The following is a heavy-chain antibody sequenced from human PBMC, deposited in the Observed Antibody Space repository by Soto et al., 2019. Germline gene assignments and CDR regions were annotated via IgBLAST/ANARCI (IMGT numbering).Heavy chain of an antibody. V-gene: IGHV4-34*01. CDR3: ARGGICYCASLFKNYCLYP. CDR1: GGSFSGYY. D-gene: IGHD3-9*01. CDR2: INHSGST. J-gene: IGHJ5*02. Sequence: SETLSLTCAVYGGSFSGYYWSWIRQPPGKGLEWIGEINHSGSTNYNPSLKSRVTISVDTSKNQFSLKLSSVTAADTAVYYCARGGICYCASLFKNYCLYPWAQGTPVTVS.